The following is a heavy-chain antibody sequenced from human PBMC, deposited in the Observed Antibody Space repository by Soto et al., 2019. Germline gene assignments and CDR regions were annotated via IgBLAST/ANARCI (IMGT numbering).Heavy chain of an antibody. CDR2: INPNSGVT. V-gene: IGHV1-2*04. D-gene: IGHD5-12*01. CDR1: GDTFTDYY. Sequence: QVQLVQSGAEVKKPGASVTVSCRSSGDTFTDYYMHWVRQAPGQGLEWMGWINPNSGVTKYAQKFQGWVIMTRDTSIRTVYMQLSRLRSDDTAVYYCARESGGATATLDYYYFYMDVWGTGTTVTVSS. CDR3: ARESGGATATLDYYYFYMDV. J-gene: IGHJ6*03.